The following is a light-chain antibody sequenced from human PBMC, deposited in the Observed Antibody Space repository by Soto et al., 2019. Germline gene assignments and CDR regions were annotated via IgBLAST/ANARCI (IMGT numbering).Light chain of an antibody. V-gene: IGKV1-33*01. J-gene: IGKJ4*01. Sequence: DIQMTQSPSSLSASVGDRVTITCQASQDISNYLNWYQQKPGKAPKLLIYDASNLETGVPSRFSGSGSGTDFTFTISSLQPEDFASYYCQQIYTIPLTFGGGTKVDIK. CDR1: QDISNY. CDR3: QQIYTIPLT. CDR2: DAS.